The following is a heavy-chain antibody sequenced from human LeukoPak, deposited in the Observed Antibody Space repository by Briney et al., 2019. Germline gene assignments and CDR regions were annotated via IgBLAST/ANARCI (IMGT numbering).Heavy chain of an antibody. CDR3: AKGQYGSVDFDY. CDR1: GFTFSDYY. J-gene: IGHJ4*02. Sequence: GGPLRLSCAPSGFTFSDYYMSWIRQAPGKGLEWVSAISGSDSSYYADSVKGRFTISRDNSKNTLYLQMSSLRAEDTAVYYCAKGQYGSVDFDYWGQGTLVTVSS. D-gene: IGHD3-10*01. V-gene: IGHV3-23*01. CDR2: ISGSDSS.